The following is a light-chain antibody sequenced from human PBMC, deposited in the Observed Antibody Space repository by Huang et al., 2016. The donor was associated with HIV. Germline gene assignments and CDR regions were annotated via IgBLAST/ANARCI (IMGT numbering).Light chain of an antibody. Sequence: DIQMTQSPSSLSASVGDRVTITCRASQSINSYLNWYQQKPGKAPKALIYAASSLQGGVPSRFSGIGSGTDFTLTINSLQPEDFAIYYCQQSYNTPLTFGGGTRLEIK. CDR1: QSINSY. V-gene: IGKV1-39*01. CDR2: AAS. J-gene: IGKJ4*01. CDR3: QQSYNTPLT.